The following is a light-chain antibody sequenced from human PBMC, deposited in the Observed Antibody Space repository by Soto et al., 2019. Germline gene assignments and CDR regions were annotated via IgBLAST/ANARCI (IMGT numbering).Light chain of an antibody. CDR1: GSDVGGYTY. CDR2: DVS. V-gene: IGLV2-14*01. J-gene: IGLJ2*01. Sequence: QSVLTQPASVSGSPGQSITISCTGTGSDVGGYTYVSWYQQHPGKAPKVMIYDVSNRPSGVSNRFSGSKSGNTASLTISGLQAEDEADYYCSSYTSASTPLVFGGGTKVTVL. CDR3: SSYTSASTPLV.